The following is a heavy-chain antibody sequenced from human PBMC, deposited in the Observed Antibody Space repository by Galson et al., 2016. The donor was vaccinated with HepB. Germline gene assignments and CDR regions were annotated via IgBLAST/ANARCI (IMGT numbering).Heavy chain of an antibody. V-gene: IGHV1-3*01. CDR2: INSATGNT. J-gene: IGHJ6*02. Sequence: SVKVSCKASGYTSSSYTLHWLRQAPGHSLEWMGWINSATGNTRYSQKFLGRVTNTRDTPASTAYMELSSLRSEDTAVYYWSFLVFRGVRYYNGMDVWGQGTTVTVSS. CDR3: SFLVFRGVRYYNGMDV. CDR1: GYTSSSYT. D-gene: IGHD3-10*01.